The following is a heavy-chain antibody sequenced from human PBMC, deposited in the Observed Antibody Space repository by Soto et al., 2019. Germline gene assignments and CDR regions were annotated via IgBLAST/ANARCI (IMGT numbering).Heavy chain of an antibody. V-gene: IGHV4-34*01. CDR2: IDHSGST. CDR3: AREADAYYYDSSGSHRDY. D-gene: IGHD3-22*01. Sequence: PSETLSLTCAVSGGSFSAYYWTWIRQPPGRGLEWIGEIDHSGSTYYNPSLKSRVTISVDTSKNQFSLKLSSVTAADTAVYYCAREADAYYYDSSGSHRDYWGQGTLVTVSS. J-gene: IGHJ4*02. CDR1: GGSFSAYY.